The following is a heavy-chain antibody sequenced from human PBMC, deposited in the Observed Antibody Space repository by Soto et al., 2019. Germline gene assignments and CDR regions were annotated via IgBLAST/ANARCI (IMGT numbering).Heavy chain of an antibody. CDR1: GYTFTSYA. Sequence: QVQLVQSGAEVKKPGASVKVSCKASGYTFTSYAMHWVRQAPGQRLEWMGWINAGNGNTKYSQKFQGRVTITRDTSASTDYMELSSLRSEDTAVYYCARDGVWILYSSSRTPGHWGQGTLVTVSS. V-gene: IGHV1-3*01. CDR2: INAGNGNT. D-gene: IGHD6-13*01. J-gene: IGHJ4*02. CDR3: ARDGVWILYSSSRTPGH.